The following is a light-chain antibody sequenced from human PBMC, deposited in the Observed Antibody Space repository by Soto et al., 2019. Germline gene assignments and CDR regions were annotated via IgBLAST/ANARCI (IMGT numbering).Light chain of an antibody. Sequence: ETVMTQSPATLSVSPVERATLSCRASQSISSNLAWYQQKPGQAPRLLIYGASTRATGIPARFSGSGSGTEFTLTISSLQSEDFAVYYCQQCNNWPPWTFGQGTKVDIK. CDR2: GAS. CDR1: QSISSN. V-gene: IGKV3-15*01. J-gene: IGKJ1*01. CDR3: QQCNNWPPWT.